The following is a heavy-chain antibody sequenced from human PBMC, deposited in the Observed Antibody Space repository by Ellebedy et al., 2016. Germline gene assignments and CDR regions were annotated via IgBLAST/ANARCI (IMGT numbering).Heavy chain of an antibody. Sequence: SLKISXAASGFTFDDYAMHWVRQAPGKGLEWVSGISWNSGSIGYADSVKGRFTISRDNAKNSLYLQMNSLRAEDTALYYCARGRYCSSTSCYGNWFDPWGQGTLVTVSS. J-gene: IGHJ5*02. CDR1: GFTFDDYA. CDR2: ISWNSGSI. D-gene: IGHD2-2*01. CDR3: ARGRYCSSTSCYGNWFDP. V-gene: IGHV3-9*01.